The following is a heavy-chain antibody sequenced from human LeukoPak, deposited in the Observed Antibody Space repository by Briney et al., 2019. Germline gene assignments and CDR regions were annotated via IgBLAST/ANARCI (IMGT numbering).Heavy chain of an antibody. V-gene: IGHV3-48*03. CDR1: GFTFSSYE. J-gene: IGHJ5*02. D-gene: IGHD2-2*01. CDR2: ISSSGSTI. CDR3: ARGLRYCSSTSCYGGRDWLDP. Sequence: GSLRLSCAASGFTFSSYEMNWVRQAPGKGLEWVSYISSSGSTIYYADSVKGRFTISRDNAKNSLYLQMNSLRAEDTAVYYCARGLRYCSSTSCYGGRDWLDPWGQGTLVTVSS.